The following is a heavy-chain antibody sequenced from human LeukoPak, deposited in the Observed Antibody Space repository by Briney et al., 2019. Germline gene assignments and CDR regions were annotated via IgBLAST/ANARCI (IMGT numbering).Heavy chain of an antibody. V-gene: IGHV4-39*07. CDR1: GGSISSSSYY. J-gene: IGHJ4*02. CDR2: IYYSGST. CDR3: AGIAAAGTGY. Sequence: SETLSLTCTVSGGSISSSSYYWGWMRQPPGKGLEWIGSIYYSGSTYYNPSLKSRVTISVDTSKNQFSLKLSSVTAADTAVYYCAGIAAAGTGYWGQGTLVTVSS. D-gene: IGHD6-13*01.